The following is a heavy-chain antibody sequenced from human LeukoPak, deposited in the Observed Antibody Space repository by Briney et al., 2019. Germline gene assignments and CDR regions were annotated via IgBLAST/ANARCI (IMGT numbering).Heavy chain of an antibody. V-gene: IGHV4-34*01. Sequence: SETLSLTCAVYGGSFSGYYWSWIRQPPGKGLEWIGEINHSGSTNYNPSLKSRVTISVDTSKNQFSLKLSSVTAADTAVYYCARQSRGAGNSMDVWGQGTTVTVSS. CDR1: GGSFSGYY. CDR2: INHSGST. CDR3: ARQSRGAGNSMDV. J-gene: IGHJ6*02.